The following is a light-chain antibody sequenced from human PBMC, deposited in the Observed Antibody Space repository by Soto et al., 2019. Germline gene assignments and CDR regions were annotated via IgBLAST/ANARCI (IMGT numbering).Light chain of an antibody. J-gene: IGLJ3*02. CDR2: EGT. CDR1: SSDVGSYDV. V-gene: IGLV2-23*01. CDR3: CSSAGSRILSWV. Sequence: ALTQPASVSGSPGQSINISCTGTSSDVGSYDVVSWYQQHPGKAPKLIIYEGTKRPPGVSNRLSGSKSGNTASLTISGLQAEDEADYYCCSSAGSRILSWVFGGGTKSPS.